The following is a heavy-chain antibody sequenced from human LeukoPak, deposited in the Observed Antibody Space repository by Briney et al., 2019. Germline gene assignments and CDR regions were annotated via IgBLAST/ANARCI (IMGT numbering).Heavy chain of an antibody. D-gene: IGHD3-22*01. J-gene: IGHJ4*02. CDR1: GGSITSHY. CDR3: ARGGMGPSYDSSGGVDY. V-gene: IGHV4-59*11. CDR2: IYYSGST. Sequence: SETLSLTCTVSGGSITSHYWSWIRQPPGKGLEWIGYIYYSGSTNYNPSLKSRVTISVDTSENQFSLKLSSVTAADTAVYYCARGGMGPSYDSSGGVDYWGQGTLVTVSS.